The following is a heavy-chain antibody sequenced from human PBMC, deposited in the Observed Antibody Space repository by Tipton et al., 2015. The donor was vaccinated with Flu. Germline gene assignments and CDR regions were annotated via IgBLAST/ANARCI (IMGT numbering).Heavy chain of an antibody. D-gene: IGHD5-12*01. CDR1: GGSFSGHY. V-gene: IGHV4-34*01. J-gene: IGHJ4*02. Sequence: TLSLTCAVYGGSFSGHYWTWIRQPPGKGLGWIGEINHSGSTNYNPSLKSRVTISVDTSKNQFSLKVTSLTAADTAVYYCARGSGYANAYLDFWGRGTLVTVSS. CDR2: INHSGST. CDR3: ARGSGYANAYLDF.